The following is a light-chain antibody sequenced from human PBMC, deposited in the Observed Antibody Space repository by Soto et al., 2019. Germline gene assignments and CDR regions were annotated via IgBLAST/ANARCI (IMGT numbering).Light chain of an antibody. CDR2: GAS. V-gene: IGKV3-15*01. Sequence: EIVMTQSPATLSVSPGERATLSCRASQSVSSNLAWYQQKPGQAPRLLIHGASTRATGIPARFSGFGSGTDFTLSISSLQSEDFAVYYCQQYNDRPPITFGQGTRLEIK. CDR3: QQYNDRPPIT. J-gene: IGKJ5*01. CDR1: QSVSSN.